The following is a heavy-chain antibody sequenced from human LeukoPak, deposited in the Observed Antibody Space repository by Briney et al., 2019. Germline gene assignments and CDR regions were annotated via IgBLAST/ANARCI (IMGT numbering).Heavy chain of an antibody. CDR3: AREPPIADKSDY. CDR2: ISAYNGNT. Sequence: ASVKVSCKASGYTFTSYGISWARQAPGQGLEWMGWISAYNGNTNYAQKLQGRVTMTTDTSTSTAYMELRSLRSDDTAVYYCAREPPIADKSDYWGQGTLVTVSS. CDR1: GYTFTSYG. D-gene: IGHD6-13*01. V-gene: IGHV1-18*01. J-gene: IGHJ4*02.